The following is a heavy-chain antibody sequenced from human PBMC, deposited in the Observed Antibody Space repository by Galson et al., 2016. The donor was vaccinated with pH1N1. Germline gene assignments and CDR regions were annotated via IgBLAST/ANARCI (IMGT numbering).Heavy chain of an antibody. CDR2: IYPGDSDT. J-gene: IGHJ4*02. CDR1: GYSFSNYW. D-gene: IGHD1-1*01. Sequence: QSGAEVKKPRESLRISCKGFGYSFSNYWIAWVRQMPGKGLECMGVIYPGDSDTKYNPSFEGQVVISAAKSSSSVFLQWNSLEASDTAMYYCARSTKGVSTGHFDSWGQGTLVTVSS. CDR3: ARSTKGVSTGHFDS. V-gene: IGHV5-51*03.